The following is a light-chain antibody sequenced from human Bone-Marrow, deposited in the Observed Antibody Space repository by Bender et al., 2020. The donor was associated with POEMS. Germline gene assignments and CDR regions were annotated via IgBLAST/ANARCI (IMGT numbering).Light chain of an antibody. CDR3: CSYAGSSTVI. J-gene: IGLJ2*01. CDR1: SSDVDIYSY. Sequence: QTALTQPSSVSGSPGQSITISCTGTSSDVDIYSYVSWYQQHPGKAPKLLIHDVDNRPSGVSNRFSGSKSDNTASLTISSLQAEDEAHYFCCSYAGSSTVIFGGGTKLAVL. V-gene: IGLV2-23*02. CDR2: DVD.